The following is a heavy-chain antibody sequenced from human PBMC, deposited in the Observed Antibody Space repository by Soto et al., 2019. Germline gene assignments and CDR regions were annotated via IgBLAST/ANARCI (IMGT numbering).Heavy chain of an antibody. CDR3: ARGRVGAAYYFDY. CDR1: GGSVSSGSYY. CDR2: IYYSGST. J-gene: IGHJ4*02. Sequence: TLSLTCTVSGGSVSSGSYYWSWIRQPPGKGLEWIGYIYYSGSTNYNPSLKSRVTISVDTSKNQFSLKLSSVTAADTAVYYCARGRVGAAYYFDYWGQGTLVTVSS. D-gene: IGHD2-15*01. V-gene: IGHV4-61*01.